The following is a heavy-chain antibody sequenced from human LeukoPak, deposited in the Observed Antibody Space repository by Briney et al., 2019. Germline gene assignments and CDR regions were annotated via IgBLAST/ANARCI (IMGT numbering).Heavy chain of an antibody. J-gene: IGHJ4*02. Sequence: PGGSLRLSCAASGFTFSSYSMNWVRQAPGKGLEWVSAISGSGGSTYYADPVKGRFTISSDNSKNTLYLQMNSLRAEDTAVYYCAKVLSGGLLVRGAFDYWGQGTLVTVSS. V-gene: IGHV3-23*01. D-gene: IGHD6-6*01. CDR3: AKVLSGGLLVRGAFDY. CDR2: ISGSGGST. CDR1: GFTFSSYS.